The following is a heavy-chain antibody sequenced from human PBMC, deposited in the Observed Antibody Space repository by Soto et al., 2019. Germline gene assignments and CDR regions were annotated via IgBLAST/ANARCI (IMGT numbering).Heavy chain of an antibody. CDR1: GFTFSSYA. V-gene: IGHV3-30-3*01. CDR3: AIDPPQGGSSGWYFDY. D-gene: IGHD6-19*01. CDR2: ISYDGSNK. J-gene: IGHJ4*02. Sequence: QVQLVESGGGVVQPGRSLRLSCAASGFTFSSYAMHWVRQAPGKGLEWVAVISYDGSNKYYADSVKGRFTISRDNSKNTLYLQMNSLRAEDTAVYYCAIDPPQGGSSGWYFDYWGQGTLVTVSS.